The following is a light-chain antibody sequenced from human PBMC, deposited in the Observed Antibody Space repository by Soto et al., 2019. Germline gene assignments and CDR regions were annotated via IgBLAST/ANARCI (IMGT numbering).Light chain of an antibody. J-gene: IGKJ1*01. Sequence: DIQMTQSPSSLSASVADRVTITCRASQSIRRSLNWYQQKPGKAPKLLIYAASSLQSGVPSRFSGSGYGTDFTLTITRLQSEDFAIYYCQQSYSSPRTFGQGT. CDR1: QSIRRS. V-gene: IGKV1-39*01. CDR2: AAS. CDR3: QQSYSSPRT.